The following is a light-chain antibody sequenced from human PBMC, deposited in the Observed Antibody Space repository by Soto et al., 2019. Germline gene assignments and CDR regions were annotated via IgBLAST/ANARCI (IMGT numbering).Light chain of an antibody. CDR1: SSDIGNYDY. CDR3: SSYTRTSSYV. Sequence: QSVLTQPASVSGSPGQSITISCTGTSSDIGNYDYVSWFQQHPGKAPKLLISEVSNRPSGVSYRFSGSKSGTTASLTISGLQAEDEADYYCSSYTRTSSYVFGGGTMLTVL. J-gene: IGLJ1*01. V-gene: IGLV2-14*01. CDR2: EVS.